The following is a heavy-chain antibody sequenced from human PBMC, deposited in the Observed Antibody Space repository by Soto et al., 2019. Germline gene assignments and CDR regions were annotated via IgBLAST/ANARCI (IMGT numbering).Heavy chain of an antibody. CDR3: GRLVGVGSFDP. Sequence: EVQVVESGGDLVQPGGSLRLSCAASGFTFSSYAMNWVRQAPGKGLEWVSYISSSGNTIYYADSVKGRFIISRDNAKNSLSLQMNSLRAEDTAMYYCGRLVGVGSFDPWGQGTQVTVAS. CDR1: GFTFSSYA. D-gene: IGHD3-3*01. V-gene: IGHV3-48*01. CDR2: ISSSGNTI. J-gene: IGHJ5*02.